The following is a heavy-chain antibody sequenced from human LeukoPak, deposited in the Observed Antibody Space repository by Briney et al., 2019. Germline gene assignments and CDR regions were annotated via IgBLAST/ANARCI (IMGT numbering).Heavy chain of an antibody. CDR3: ARGPYYPGSGSYYRVRSYFDY. Sequence: PSETLSLTCAVYGGSFSGYYWSWIRQPPGKGLEWIGEINHSGSTNYNPSLKSRVTISVDTSKNQFSLKLSSVTAADTAVYYCARGPYYPGSGSYYRVRSYFDYWGQGTLVTVSS. CDR2: INHSGST. V-gene: IGHV4-34*01. J-gene: IGHJ4*02. D-gene: IGHD3-10*01. CDR1: GGSFSGYY.